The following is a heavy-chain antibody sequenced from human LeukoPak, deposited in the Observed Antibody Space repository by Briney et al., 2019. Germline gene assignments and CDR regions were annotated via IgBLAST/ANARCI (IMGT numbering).Heavy chain of an antibody. CDR1: GFTFSSYW. CDR3: ARDNGYSYGLLAEGWFDP. J-gene: IGHJ5*02. Sequence: GESLRLSCAAFGFTFSSYWMSWVRQAPGKGLEWVANIKQDGSEKYYVDSVKGRFTISRDNAKNSLYLQMNSLRAEDTAVYYCARDNGYSYGLLAEGWFDPWGQGTLVTVSS. D-gene: IGHD5-18*01. V-gene: IGHV3-7*01. CDR2: IKQDGSEK.